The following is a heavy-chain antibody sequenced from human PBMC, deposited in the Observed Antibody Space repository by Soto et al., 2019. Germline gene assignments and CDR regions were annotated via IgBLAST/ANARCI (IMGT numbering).Heavy chain of an antibody. Sequence: QVQLQESGPGLVKPSQTLSLTGTVSGGSISSDNYWSWIRQPPGTGLEWIGHIYYSGGTFYNPSLKSRVTIAVDTSKNQFSLKLTSVTAADTAVYYCARGAYGDYQPMFDYWGQGTLVAVSS. D-gene: IGHD4-17*01. CDR1: GGSISSDNY. CDR3: ARGAYGDYQPMFDY. CDR2: IYYSGGT. J-gene: IGHJ4*02. V-gene: IGHV4-30-4*01.